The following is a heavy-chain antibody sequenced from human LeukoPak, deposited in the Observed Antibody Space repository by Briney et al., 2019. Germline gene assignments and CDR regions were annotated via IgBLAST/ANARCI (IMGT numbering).Heavy chain of an antibody. CDR1: GFTFSSYS. Sequence: PGGSLRLSCAASGFTFSSYSMNWVRQAPGKGLEWVSYISSSSSTIYYADSVKGRFTISRDNAKNSLYLQMNSLRAEDTAVYYCARDVGGYLTYYFDYWGQGTLVTVSS. J-gene: IGHJ4*02. D-gene: IGHD5-12*01. CDR3: ARDVGGYLTYYFDY. CDR2: ISSSSSTI. V-gene: IGHV3-48*04.